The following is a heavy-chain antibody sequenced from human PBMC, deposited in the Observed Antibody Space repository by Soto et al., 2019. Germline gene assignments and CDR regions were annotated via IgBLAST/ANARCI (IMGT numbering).Heavy chain of an antibody. CDR3: ARTAPMDAGDKYYYDF. CDR2: IIPFFGTA. Sequence: SVKVSCKASGYTFTSYGISWVRQAPGQGLEWMGGIIPFFGTAEYSQKFEDRITITADESTNTVYMDLRSLTSEDTAIYYCARTAPMDAGDKYYYDFWGQGALVTVSS. J-gene: IGHJ4*02. CDR1: GYTFTSYG. D-gene: IGHD3-16*01. V-gene: IGHV1-69*13.